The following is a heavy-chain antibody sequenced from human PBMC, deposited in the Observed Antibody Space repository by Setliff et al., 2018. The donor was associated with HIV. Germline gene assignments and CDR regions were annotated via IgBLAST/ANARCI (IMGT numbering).Heavy chain of an antibody. CDR2: ISSSGGST. Sequence: GGSLRLSCAASGVTFSSYAMSWVRQAPGKGLEWVSVISSSGGSTHYADSVKGRFTISRDNSKNTLYLQMNSLRVEDTAVYYCARARTGTTHYWGQGTLVTVSS. CDR3: ARARTGTTHY. CDR1: GVTFSSYA. J-gene: IGHJ4*02. D-gene: IGHD1-7*01. V-gene: IGHV3-23*01.